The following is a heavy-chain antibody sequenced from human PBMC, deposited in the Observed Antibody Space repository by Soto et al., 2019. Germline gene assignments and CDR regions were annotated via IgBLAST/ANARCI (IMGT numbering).Heavy chain of an antibody. V-gene: IGHV1-18*04. CDR2: ISTYNGDT. Sequence: QVQLAQSGAEVKKPGASVKVSCKASGYPFTTYGISWVRQAPGQGLEWMGWISTYNGDTENPQSLQGRVTMTRDTSTATAYMELRSLRSDDTAVYYCARVMTTFGVISKGPDHWGQGTLVTVSS. CDR3: ARVMTTFGVISKGPDH. J-gene: IGHJ4*02. D-gene: IGHD3-3*01. CDR1: GYPFTTYG.